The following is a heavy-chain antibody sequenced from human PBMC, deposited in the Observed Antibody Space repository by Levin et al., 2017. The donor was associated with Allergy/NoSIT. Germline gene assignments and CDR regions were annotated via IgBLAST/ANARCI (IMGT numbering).Heavy chain of an antibody. CDR1: GFTFSSYA. D-gene: IGHD6-6*01. CDR3: ARGLSIAARPFYYGMDV. Sequence: GGSLRLSCAASGFTFSSYAMHWVRQAPGKGLEWVAVISYDGSNKYYADSVKGRFTISRDNSKNTLYLQMNSLRAEDTAVYYCARGLSIAARPFYYGMDVWGQGTTVTVSS. J-gene: IGHJ6*02. CDR2: ISYDGSNK. V-gene: IGHV3-30*04.